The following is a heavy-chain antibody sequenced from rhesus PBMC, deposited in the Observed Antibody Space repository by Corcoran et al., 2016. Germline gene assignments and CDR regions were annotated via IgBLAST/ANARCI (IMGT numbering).Heavy chain of an antibody. CDR3: AGLGGRYSWNDVGAFDF. Sequence: QVQLQESGPGLVKPSESLSVTCAVSGYANSGYYWSWNRQAPGKGREWIGYITYGRSPHCTPAPSSRVTLSRRTSKSHFSLKLSSVTAADPAVYYGAGLGGRYSWNDVGAFDFWGQGLRVTVSS. J-gene: IGHJ3*01. V-gene: IGHV4-122*02. D-gene: IGHD1-14*01. CDR1: GYANSGYY. CDR2: ITYGRSP.